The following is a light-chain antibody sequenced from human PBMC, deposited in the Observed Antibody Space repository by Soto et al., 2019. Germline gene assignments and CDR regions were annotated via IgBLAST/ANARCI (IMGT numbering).Light chain of an antibody. V-gene: IGLV2-14*01. CDR1: SSDVGGYNY. CDR2: EVS. CDR3: SSYTVSTPVV. J-gene: IGLJ3*02. Sequence: QSVLTQPACVSVSPGQSITISCTGTSSDVGGYNYVSLYQQHPGKAPRLMIYEVSNRPSGVSNRFSGSKSGNTASLTISGLQAEDEADYYCSSYTVSTPVVFGGGTKVTVL.